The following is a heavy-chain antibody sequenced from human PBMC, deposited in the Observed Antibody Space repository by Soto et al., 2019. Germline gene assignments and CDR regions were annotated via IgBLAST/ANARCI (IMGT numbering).Heavy chain of an antibody. V-gene: IGHV3-64D*06. Sequence: EVQLVESGGGLVQPGGSLRLSCSASEFTFSSYAMHWVRQAPGKGLEYVSAISSNGGSTHYADSVKGRFTISRDNSKNTLYLQMSSLRAEDTAVYYCVKDRRYGSGIYTNYGMDVWGQGTTVTVSS. D-gene: IGHD3-10*01. J-gene: IGHJ6*02. CDR2: ISSNGGST. CDR1: EFTFSSYA. CDR3: VKDRRYGSGIYTNYGMDV.